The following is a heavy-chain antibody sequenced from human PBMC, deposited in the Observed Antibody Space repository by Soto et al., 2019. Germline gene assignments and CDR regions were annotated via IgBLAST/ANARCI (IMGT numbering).Heavy chain of an antibody. J-gene: IGHJ4*02. V-gene: IGHV3-74*01. Sequence: PGGSLRLSCAASGFTLSNHYWMHWVRQAPGKGLVWVSRINIDGSNTDYADSVKGRFTISRDNAKNTVYLQMNSLRAEDTAVYYCARHIRDYWGQGTLVTVSS. CDR2: INIDGSNT. D-gene: IGHD2-21*01. CDR3: ARHIRDY. CDR1: GFTLSNHYW.